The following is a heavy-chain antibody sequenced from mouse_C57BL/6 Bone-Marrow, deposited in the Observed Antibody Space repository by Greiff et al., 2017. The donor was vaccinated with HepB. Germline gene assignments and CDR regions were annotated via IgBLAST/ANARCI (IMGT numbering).Heavy chain of an antibody. Sequence: EVKVEESGGGLVQPGGSLKLSCAASGFTFSDYGMAWVRQAPRKGPEWVAFISNLAYSIYYADTVTGRFTISRENAKNTLYLEMSSLRSEDTAMYYCARRNTTVDYAMDYWGQGTSVTVSS. CDR1: GFTFSDYG. D-gene: IGHD1-1*01. CDR2: ISNLAYSI. CDR3: ARRNTTVDYAMDY. J-gene: IGHJ4*01. V-gene: IGHV5-15*04.